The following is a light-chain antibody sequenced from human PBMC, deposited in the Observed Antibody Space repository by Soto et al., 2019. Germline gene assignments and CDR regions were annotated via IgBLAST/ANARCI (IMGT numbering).Light chain of an antibody. CDR2: EVS. Sequence: QPVLTQPASVSGSPGQSITISCTGTSSDVGGYNYVSWYQQHPGKAPKLLIYEVSTRPSGVSNRFSGSKSGNTASLTISGLQADDEADYYCSSFTSSSTVVFGGGTKLTVL. CDR1: SSDVGGYNY. V-gene: IGLV2-14*01. J-gene: IGLJ2*01. CDR3: SSFTSSSTVV.